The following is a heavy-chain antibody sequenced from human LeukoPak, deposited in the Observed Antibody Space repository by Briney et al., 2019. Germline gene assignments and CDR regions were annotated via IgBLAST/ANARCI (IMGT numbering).Heavy chain of an antibody. J-gene: IGHJ4*02. D-gene: IGHD2-15*01. CDR1: GFTLSSYA. Sequence: GGSLRLSCAASGFTLSSYAMSWVRQAPGKGLEWVSAISDTGNTYHADSVKGRFTISRDSSKNTLFLQMSRLRPEDAAVYYCAKAPVTTCRGAFCYPFDYWGLGTLVTVSS. CDR2: ISDTGNT. CDR3: AKAPVTTCRGAFCYPFDY. V-gene: IGHV3-23*01.